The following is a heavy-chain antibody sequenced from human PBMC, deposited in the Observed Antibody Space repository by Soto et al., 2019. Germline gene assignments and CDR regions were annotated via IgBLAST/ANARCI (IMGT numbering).Heavy chain of an antibody. J-gene: IGHJ4*02. V-gene: IGHV1-2*02. D-gene: IGHD2-21*01. CDR2: INPKSGDT. CDR1: GYTFTGYY. Sequence: EASVKVSCKASGYTFTGYYMHWLRQAPGQGLVWMGWINPKSGDTNYAQQFQGRVTLTSDTSITTAYMGLSRLKSDDTAVYYCATSAKRDWLVYWGQGTLVTVSS. CDR3: ATSAKRDWLVY.